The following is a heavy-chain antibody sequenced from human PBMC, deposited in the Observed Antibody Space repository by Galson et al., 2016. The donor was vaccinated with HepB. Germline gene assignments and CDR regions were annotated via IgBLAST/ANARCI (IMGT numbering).Heavy chain of an antibody. J-gene: IGHJ1*01. Sequence: TLSLTCTVSGGSIDTGGYYWNWIRQHPGKGLEWIGYIYYSGSTYYNPSLKSRLSISIDTSRNQFFLKLSSVTAADTAVYYCTRRISYNCAYSEDRWGQGIRVTVSS. CDR1: GGSIDTGGYY. D-gene: IGHD1-1*01. CDR3: TRRISYNCAYSEDR. V-gene: IGHV4-31*03. CDR2: IYYSGST.